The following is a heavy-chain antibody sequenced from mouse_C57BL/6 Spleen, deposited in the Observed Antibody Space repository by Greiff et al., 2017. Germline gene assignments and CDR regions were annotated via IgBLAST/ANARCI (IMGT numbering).Heavy chain of an antibody. CDR2: ISYDGSN. CDR3: AREYDGYYGYYAMDY. J-gene: IGHJ4*01. D-gene: IGHD2-3*01. CDR1: GYSITSGYY. Sequence: EVQLVESGPGLVKPSQSLSLTCSVTGYSITSGYYWNWIRQFPGNKLEWMGYISYDGSNNYNPSLKNRISITRDTSKNQFFLKLNSVTTEDTATYYCAREYDGYYGYYAMDYWGQGTSVTVSS. V-gene: IGHV3-6*01.